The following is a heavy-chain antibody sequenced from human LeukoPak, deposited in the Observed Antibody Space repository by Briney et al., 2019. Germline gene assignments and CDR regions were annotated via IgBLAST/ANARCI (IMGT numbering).Heavy chain of an antibody. D-gene: IGHD3-22*01. Sequence: GRSLRLSCAASGFTFSSYAMHWVRQAPGKGLEWVAVISYDGSNKYYADSVKGRFTISRDNSKNTLYLQMNSLRAEDTAVYYCARELFAGDYYDSSDNKYDAFDIWGQGTMVTVSS. CDR2: ISYDGSNK. CDR3: ARELFAGDYYDSSDNKYDAFDI. J-gene: IGHJ3*02. CDR1: GFTFSSYA. V-gene: IGHV3-30*04.